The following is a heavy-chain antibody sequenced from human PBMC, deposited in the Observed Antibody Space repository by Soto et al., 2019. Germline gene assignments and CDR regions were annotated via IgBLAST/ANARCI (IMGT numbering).Heavy chain of an antibody. CDR3: VRGGPAGPARLGMDV. CDR2: TQYSGTT. Sequence: SETLSLTCTVSGASINSDDYYWTWIRQPPGKGLEWIGNTQYSGTTNYNPSLRRRVTLSMNTSNNQFTLKFSSVTAEYCAMHYCVRGGPAGPARLGMDVWGQGTKVTVSS. V-gene: IGHV4-30-4*01. D-gene: IGHD6-13*01. CDR1: GASINSDDYY. J-gene: IGHJ6*02.